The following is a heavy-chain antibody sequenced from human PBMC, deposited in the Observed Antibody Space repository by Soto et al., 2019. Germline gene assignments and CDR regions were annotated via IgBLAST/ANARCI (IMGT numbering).Heavy chain of an antibody. Sequence: QVQLVQSGAEVKKPGASVKVSCEASGYTFSSYGISWVRQATGQGFEWMGWISGYNSITRYAQKFQGRVTMTTDTSTSTAYMELRSLRSDDTAVYYCARAFGSTDYWGQGILVTVSS. CDR2: ISGYNSIT. D-gene: IGHD6-13*01. CDR1: GYTFSSYG. J-gene: IGHJ4*02. V-gene: IGHV1-18*01. CDR3: ARAFGSTDY.